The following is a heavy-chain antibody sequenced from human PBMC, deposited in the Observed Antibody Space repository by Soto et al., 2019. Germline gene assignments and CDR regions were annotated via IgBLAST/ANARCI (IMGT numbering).Heavy chain of an antibody. J-gene: IGHJ4*02. V-gene: IGHV1-46*03. CDR3: TRGEYYDILTGYRPLLDY. Sequence: ASVKVSCKASGYTFTSYYMHWVRQAPGQGLEWMGIINPSGGGTHYAQKFQGRVTMTRDTSTSTVYMELSSLRSEDTAVYYCTRGEYYDILTGYRPLLDYWGQRTLVTVSS. CDR1: GYTFTSYY. D-gene: IGHD3-9*01. CDR2: INPSGGGT.